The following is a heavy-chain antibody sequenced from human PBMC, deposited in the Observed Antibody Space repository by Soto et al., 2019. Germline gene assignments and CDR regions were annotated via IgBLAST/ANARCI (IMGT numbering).Heavy chain of an antibody. Sequence: PSETLSLTCAVYGGSFSGYYWSWIRQPPGKGLEWIGEINHSGSTNYNPSLKSRVTISVDTSKNQFSLKLSSVTAADTAVYYCARGRDYDILTGYSFFDYWGQGTLVTVSS. D-gene: IGHD3-9*01. J-gene: IGHJ4*02. CDR3: ARGRDYDILTGYSFFDY. CDR2: INHSGST. V-gene: IGHV4-34*01. CDR1: GGSFSGYY.